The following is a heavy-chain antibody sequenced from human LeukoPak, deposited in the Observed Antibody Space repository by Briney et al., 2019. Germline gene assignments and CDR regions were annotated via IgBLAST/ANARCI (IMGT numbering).Heavy chain of an antibody. CDR2: IRYDGSNK. D-gene: IGHD3-10*01. Sequence: GGSLRLSCAASGFTFSSYGMHWVRQAPGKGLEWVAFIRYDGSNKYYADSVKGRFTISRDNSKNTLYLQMNSLRAEDTAVYYCAKDATYYYGSGTLPPYYYYYDMDVWGKGTTVTVSS. CDR1: GFTFSSYG. J-gene: IGHJ6*03. V-gene: IGHV3-30*02. CDR3: AKDATYYYGSGTLPPYYYYYDMDV.